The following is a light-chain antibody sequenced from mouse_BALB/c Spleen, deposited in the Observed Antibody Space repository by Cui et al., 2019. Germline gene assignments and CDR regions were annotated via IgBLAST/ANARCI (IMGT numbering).Light chain of an antibody. CDR3: LQSNGLPLFT. J-gene: IGKJ4*01. CDR2: EGN. V-gene: IGKV17-121*01. Sequence: DTTVTQSPASLSLAIGEKGTIRCITSTVIDDDMNWYQQKPEEPPEVLISEGNSLGPGVPARFASSGYGTDFVCTNENMLSEDDADYNCLQSNGLPLFTFGSETKLEIK. CDR1: TVIDDD.